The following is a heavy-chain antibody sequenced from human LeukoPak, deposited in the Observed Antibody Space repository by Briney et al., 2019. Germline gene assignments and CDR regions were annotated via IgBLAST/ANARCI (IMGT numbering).Heavy chain of an antibody. J-gene: IGHJ4*02. Sequence: SQTLSLTCTVSGGSISSGGYYWSWIRQHPGKGLEWIGYIYYSGSTYYNPSLRSRVTMSVDTSENQFSLKLSSVTAADTAVYYCATTVGSYFDYWSQGTLVTVSS. CDR1: GGSISSGGYY. CDR3: ATTVGSYFDY. D-gene: IGHD3-16*01. V-gene: IGHV4-31*03. CDR2: IYYSGST.